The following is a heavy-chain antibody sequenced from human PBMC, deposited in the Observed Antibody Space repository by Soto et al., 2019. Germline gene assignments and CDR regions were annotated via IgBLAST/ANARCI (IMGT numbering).Heavy chain of an antibody. Sequence: SLRLSCAASGFTFSSYAMHWVRQAPGKGLEWVAVISYDGSNKYYADSVKGRFTISRDNSKNTLYLQMNSLRAEDTAVYYCARDADKNPYYFDYWGPGTLVTVSS. J-gene: IGHJ4*02. CDR3: ARDADKNPYYFDY. V-gene: IGHV3-30-3*01. CDR1: GFTFSSYA. CDR2: ISYDGSNK.